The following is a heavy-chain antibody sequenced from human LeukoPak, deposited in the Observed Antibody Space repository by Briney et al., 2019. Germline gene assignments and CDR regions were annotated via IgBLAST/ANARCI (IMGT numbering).Heavy chain of an antibody. CDR3: ARDCFPVWWQRGWFDP. CDR2: INPSGGST. Sequence: ASVKVSCKASGYTFTSYYMHWVRQAPGQGLEWMGIINPSGGSTSYTQKFQGRVTMTRDMSTSTVYMELSSLRSEDTAVYYCARDCFPVWWQRGWFDPWGQGTLVTVSS. V-gene: IGHV1-46*01. D-gene: IGHD5-12*01. CDR1: GYTFTSYY. J-gene: IGHJ5*02.